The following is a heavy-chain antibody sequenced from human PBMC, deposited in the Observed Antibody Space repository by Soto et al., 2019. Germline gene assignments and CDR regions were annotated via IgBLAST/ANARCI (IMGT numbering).Heavy chain of an antibody. J-gene: IGHJ6*02. Sequence: ASVKVSCKASGYPFARYSIRWVRQAPGQGLEWMGWISGYNGDTEYSKNFQGRLTMTIDTSTTTASMELRSLRSDDTAVYYCARASLTIFGAPYGMDVWGQGTSVTVSS. CDR3: ARASLTIFGAPYGMDV. V-gene: IGHV1-18*04. CDR2: ISGYNGDT. CDR1: GYPFARYS. D-gene: IGHD3-3*01.